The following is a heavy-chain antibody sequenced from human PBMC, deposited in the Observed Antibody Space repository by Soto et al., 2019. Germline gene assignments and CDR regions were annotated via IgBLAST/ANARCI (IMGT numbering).Heavy chain of an antibody. CDR2: TGSGTGPG. D-gene: IGHD2-21*01. V-gene: IGHV1-69*06. J-gene: IGHJ4*02. CDR1: GGTFSTNP. Sequence: QVQLVQSGAEVKKPGSSVKVSCKASGGTFSTNPISWVRQAPGQGLEWMGGTGSGTGPGNHAQKFQGRLTITVDKSTSTVYMELSSLSSEDTAVYYCASRDCGGFYRYFDSWGQGTLVTVSS. CDR3: ASRDCGGFYRYFDS.